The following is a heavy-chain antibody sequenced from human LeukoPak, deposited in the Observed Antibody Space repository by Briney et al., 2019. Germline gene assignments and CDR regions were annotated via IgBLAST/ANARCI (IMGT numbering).Heavy chain of an antibody. CDR2: IYYSGST. CDR1: GGSISSSSYY. V-gene: IGHV4-39*01. CDR3: ARSTGYYYDSSGFGY. Sequence: SETLSLTCTVSGGSISSSSYYWGWIRQPPGKGLEWIGSIYYSGSTYYNPSLKSRVTISVDTSKNQFSLKLSSVTAADTAVYYCARSTGYYYDSSGFGYWGQGTLVTVSS. D-gene: IGHD3-22*01. J-gene: IGHJ4*02.